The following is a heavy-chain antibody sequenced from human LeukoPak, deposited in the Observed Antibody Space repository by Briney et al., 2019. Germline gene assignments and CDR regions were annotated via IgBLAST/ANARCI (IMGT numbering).Heavy chain of an antibody. CDR2: ISGSGGST. CDR1: GFTFSSYA. D-gene: IGHD3-3*01. Sequence: GGSLRLSCAASGFTFSSYAMSWVRQAPGKGLEWVSAISGSGGSTYYADSVKGRFTISRDNSKNTLYLQMNSLRAEDTAVYYCAKDLDFWSGYFYYGMDVWGQGTTVTVSS. CDR3: AKDLDFWSGYFYYGMDV. V-gene: IGHV3-23*01. J-gene: IGHJ6*02.